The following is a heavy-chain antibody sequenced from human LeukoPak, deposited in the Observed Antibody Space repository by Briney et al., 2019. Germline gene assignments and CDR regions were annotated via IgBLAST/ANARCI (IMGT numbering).Heavy chain of an antibody. J-gene: IGHJ4*02. CDR1: GGSISSDY. V-gene: IGHV4-59*01. CDR2: IYYTGIT. CDR3: ARVSGYYSIDS. D-gene: IGHD3-22*01. Sequence: SETLSFTCTVSGGSISSDYWSWIRQPPGRGLEWIGYIYYTGITNYNPSLKRRVTISVDTSKNQFSLKLSSVTAADTAVYYCARVSGYYSIDSWGQGTLVTVSS.